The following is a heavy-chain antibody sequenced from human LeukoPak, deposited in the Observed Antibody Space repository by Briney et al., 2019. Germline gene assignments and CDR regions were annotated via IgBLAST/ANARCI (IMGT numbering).Heavy chain of an antibody. J-gene: IGHJ6*02. V-gene: IGHV3-33*01. CDR1: GFTFSSYG. CDR2: IWYDGSNE. D-gene: IGHD6-19*01. Sequence: GGSLRLSCAASGFTFSSYGMHWVRQAPGKGLEWVAVIWYDGSNENYADSVKGRFTISRDNSKNTLYLQMNSLRAEDTAVFYCTRASAVAGPYYGMDVWGQGTTVTVSS. CDR3: TRASAVAGPYYGMDV.